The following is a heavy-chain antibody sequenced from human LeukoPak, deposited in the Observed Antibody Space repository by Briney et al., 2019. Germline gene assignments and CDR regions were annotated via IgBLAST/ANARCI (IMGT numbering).Heavy chain of an antibody. CDR3: ARGGFDTIFGLYYYYMDV. CDR1: GGSISSYY. J-gene: IGHJ6*03. Sequence: SETLSLTCTVSGGSISSYYWSWIRQPPGKGLEWIGYIYYSGSTNYNPSLKSRVTMSVDTSKIQFSLKLSSVTAADTAVYYCARGGFDTIFGLYYYYMDVWGKGTTVTVSS. CDR2: IYYSGST. V-gene: IGHV4-59*12. D-gene: IGHD3-3*01.